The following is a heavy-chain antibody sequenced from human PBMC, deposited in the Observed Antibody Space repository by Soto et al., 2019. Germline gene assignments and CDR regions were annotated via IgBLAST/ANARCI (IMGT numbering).Heavy chain of an antibody. CDR2: IYPGDSDT. CDR1: GYSFTSYW. D-gene: IGHD6-25*01. J-gene: IGHJ6*01. CDR3: AGAQQRSVYYYSAMDV. V-gene: IGHV5-51*01. Sequence: PGESLKISCKCSGYSFTSYWIVWVRQMPGKGLEWMGIIYPGDSDTRYSPSFQGQVTISADKSISTAYLQWRSLKASDTAMYFCAGAQQRSVYYYSAMDVWGRGTTVTVSS.